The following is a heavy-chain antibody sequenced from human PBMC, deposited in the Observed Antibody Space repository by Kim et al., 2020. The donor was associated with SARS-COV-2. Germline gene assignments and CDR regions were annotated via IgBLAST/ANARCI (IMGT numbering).Heavy chain of an antibody. V-gene: IGHV1-69*01. Sequence: QKVQGRVTITADESTSTAYMELSSLRSEDTAVYYCASTLGDQLLWNVFDYWGQGTLVTVSS. D-gene: IGHD2-2*01. CDR3: ASTLGDQLLWNVFDY. J-gene: IGHJ4*02.